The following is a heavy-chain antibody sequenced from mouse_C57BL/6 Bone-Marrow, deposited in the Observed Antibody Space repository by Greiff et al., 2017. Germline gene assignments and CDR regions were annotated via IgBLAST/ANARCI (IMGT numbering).Heavy chain of an antibody. J-gene: IGHJ2*01. CDR2: ISSGSSTI. V-gene: IGHV5-17*01. CDR1: GFTFSDYG. D-gene: IGHD2-1*01. CDR3: ARDGNHFDY. Sequence: EVKLMESGGGLVKPGGSLKLSCAASGFTFSDYGMHWVRQAPETGLEWVAYISSGSSTIYYADTVKGRFTISRDNAKNTLFLQMTSLRSEDTAMYYCARDGNHFDYWGQGTTLTVSS.